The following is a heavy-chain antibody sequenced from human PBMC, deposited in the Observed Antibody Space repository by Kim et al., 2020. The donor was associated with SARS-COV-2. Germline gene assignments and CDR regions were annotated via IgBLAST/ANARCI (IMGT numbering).Heavy chain of an antibody. CDR3: AILTTVTTRNFDY. CDR2: ISSSISYI. D-gene: IGHD4-4*01. Sequence: GGSLRLSCAASGFTFSSYSMNWVRQAPGKGLEWVSSISSSISYIYYADSVKGRFTISRDNAKNSLYLQMNSLRAEDTAVYYCAILTTVTTRNFDYWGQGTLVTVSS. CDR1: GFTFSSYS. V-gene: IGHV3-21*01. J-gene: IGHJ4*02.